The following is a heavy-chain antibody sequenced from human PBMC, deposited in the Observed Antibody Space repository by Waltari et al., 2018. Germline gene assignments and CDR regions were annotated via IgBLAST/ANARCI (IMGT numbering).Heavy chain of an antibody. CDR3: ASRHLRYCNNNVCSKN. J-gene: IGHJ4*02. V-gene: IGHV3-66*01. Sequence: EVQLVESGGGLVQPGGSLRLSCEASGFTVSNNYMSWVRLAPGKGLEWVSLSYSGGKTYYVDSLKGRFTISRDNSENTLYLQMNSLRAEDTAVYYCASRHLRYCNNNVCSKNWGQGTLVTVSS. CDR1: GFTVSNNY. CDR2: SYSGGKT. D-gene: IGHD2-8*01.